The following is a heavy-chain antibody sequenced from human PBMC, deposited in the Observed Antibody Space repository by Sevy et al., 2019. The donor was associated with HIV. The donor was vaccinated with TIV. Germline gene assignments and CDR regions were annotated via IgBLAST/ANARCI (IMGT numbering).Heavy chain of an antibody. J-gene: IGHJ6*02. Sequence: GGSLRLSCAGSGFSFSYYGIHWVRQAPGKGLDWVALISHAGINEYYADSVKGRFTISRDNSRNTVYLEMNSLRNEDTAIYFCANAYSGSYSHSYLYALDVWGQGTTVTVSS. V-gene: IGHV3-30*18. CDR3: ANAYSGSYSHSYLYALDV. CDR2: ISHAGINE. D-gene: IGHD1-26*01. CDR1: GFSFSYYG.